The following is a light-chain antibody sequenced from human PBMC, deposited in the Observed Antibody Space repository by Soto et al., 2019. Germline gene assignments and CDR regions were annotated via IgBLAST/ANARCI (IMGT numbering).Light chain of an antibody. J-gene: IGKJ1*01. CDR3: LQDYNYPWT. Sequence: DIQMTQSPSTLSGSVGDRVTITCRASQTISSWLAWYQQKPGKAPKLPIYKASTLKSGVPSRFSGSGSGTEFTLTISSLQPGDFATYYCLQDYNYPWTFGQGTKVDIK. CDR1: QTISSW. V-gene: IGKV1-5*03. CDR2: KAS.